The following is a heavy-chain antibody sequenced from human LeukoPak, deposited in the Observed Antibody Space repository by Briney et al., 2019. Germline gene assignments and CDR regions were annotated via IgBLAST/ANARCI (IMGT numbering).Heavy chain of an antibody. D-gene: IGHD6-19*01. Sequence: TSSETLSLTCTVSGGSISSYYWSWIRQPPGKGLEWIGYIYYGGSTNYNPSLKSRVTISVDTSKNQFSLKLSSVTAADTAVYYCARVKQQWLGELDYWGQGTLVTVSS. V-gene: IGHV4-59*01. CDR1: GGSISSYY. CDR3: ARVKQQWLGELDY. CDR2: IYYGGST. J-gene: IGHJ4*02.